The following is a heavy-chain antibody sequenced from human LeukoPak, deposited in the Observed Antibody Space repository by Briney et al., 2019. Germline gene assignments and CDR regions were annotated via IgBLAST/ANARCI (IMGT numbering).Heavy chain of an antibody. CDR2: IYYSGST. Sequence: SETLSLNCTVSGGSISSYYWSWIRQPPGKGLEWIGYIYYSGSTTYNPSLKSRLTISVDTSKNLFSLKLSSLTAADTAVYYCARDRQAGGGTDWGQGTLVTVSS. CDR1: GGSISSYY. D-gene: IGHD3-16*01. CDR3: ARDRQAGGGTD. V-gene: IGHV4-59*01. J-gene: IGHJ4*02.